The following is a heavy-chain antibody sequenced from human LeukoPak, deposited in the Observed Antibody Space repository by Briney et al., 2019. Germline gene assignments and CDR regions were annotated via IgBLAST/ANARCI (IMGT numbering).Heavy chain of an antibody. Sequence: GGSLRLSCAASAFTFSSYAVSWVRQAPGKGLQWVSGISGSGYTTYYADSVKGRFTISRDNSKNTLYLQMNSLRAEDTAIYYCAKDGESDTSGPYYFDYWGQGTLVTVSS. CDR3: AKDGESDTSGPYYFDY. D-gene: IGHD3-22*01. CDR1: AFTFSSYA. V-gene: IGHV3-23*01. J-gene: IGHJ4*02. CDR2: ISGSGYTT.